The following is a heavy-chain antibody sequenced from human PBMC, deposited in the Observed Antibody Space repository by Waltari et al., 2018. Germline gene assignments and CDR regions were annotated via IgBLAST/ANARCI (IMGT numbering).Heavy chain of an antibody. V-gene: IGHV3-30-3*01. Sequence: QVQLVESGGGVVQPGRSLRLSCAAAGFTFSSYALHWVRQAPGKGLEWVAVISYDGSNKYYADSVKGRFTISRDNSKNTLYLQMNSLRAEDTAVYYCARCPGIAVAAVDYWGQGTLVTVSS. CDR1: GFTFSSYA. CDR3: ARCPGIAVAAVDY. CDR2: ISYDGSNK. D-gene: IGHD6-19*01. J-gene: IGHJ4*02.